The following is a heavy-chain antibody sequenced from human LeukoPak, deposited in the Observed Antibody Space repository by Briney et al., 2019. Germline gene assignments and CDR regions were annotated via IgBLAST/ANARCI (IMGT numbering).Heavy chain of an antibody. CDR2: IDNSGST. Sequence: PSETLSLTCAVYGGSFSGYYWSWTRQPPGKGLEWIGYIDNSGSTNYNPSLKSRVTISLDTPKSQFSLKLSSVTAADTAVYYCARAPLYSGGSGWSIYYFYAMDVWGQGTTVTVSS. V-gene: IGHV4-59*01. CDR3: ARAPLYSGGSGWSIYYFYAMDV. J-gene: IGHJ6*02. D-gene: IGHD6-19*01. CDR1: GGSFSGYY.